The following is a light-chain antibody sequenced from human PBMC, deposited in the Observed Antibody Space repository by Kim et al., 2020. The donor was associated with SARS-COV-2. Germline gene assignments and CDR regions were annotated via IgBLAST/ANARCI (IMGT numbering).Light chain of an antibody. J-gene: IGLJ3*02. V-gene: IGLV1-40*01. CDR3: QSYDSSLSAGV. Sequence: RVTISCTGSSSNIGAGYDVHWYQQLPGTAPKLLIYNNSQRPAGVPDRFSGSNSGTSASLAITGLQAEDEADYYCQSYDSSLSAGVFGGGTKLTVL. CDR2: NNS. CDR1: SSNIGAGYD.